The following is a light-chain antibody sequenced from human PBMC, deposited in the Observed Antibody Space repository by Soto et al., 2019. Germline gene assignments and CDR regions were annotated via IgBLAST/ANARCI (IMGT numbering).Light chain of an antibody. CDR2: GVS. CDR3: LQDHNYPRT. Sequence: AIQMTQSPSSLSASVGDRVTITCRASQDIRNELGWYQQKSGKAPKALIYGVSNLQSGVPSRFSGSGSGTDFTLTISSLQPEDFAVYYCLQDHNYPRTFGQGTKVEIK. J-gene: IGKJ1*01. CDR1: QDIRNE. V-gene: IGKV1-6*01.